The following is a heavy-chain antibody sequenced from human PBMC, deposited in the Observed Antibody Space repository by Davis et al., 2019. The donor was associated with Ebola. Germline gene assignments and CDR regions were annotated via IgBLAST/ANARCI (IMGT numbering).Heavy chain of an antibody. CDR3: SRHVEYTMVQGVITASGMDV. V-gene: IGHV4-39*01. CDR1: GGSISSSSYY. Sequence: MPSETLSLTCTVSGGSISSSSYYWGWIRQPPGKGLEWIGSIYYSGSNYYNPSLKSRVTISVDTSKNQFYLKLSSVNAADTAVYYCSRHVEYTMVQGVITASGMDVWGQGTTVTVSS. CDR2: IYYSGSN. D-gene: IGHD3-10*01. J-gene: IGHJ6*02.